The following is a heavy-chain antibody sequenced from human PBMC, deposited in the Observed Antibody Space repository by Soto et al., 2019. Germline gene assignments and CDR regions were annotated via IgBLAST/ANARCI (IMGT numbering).Heavy chain of an antibody. J-gene: IGHJ4*02. CDR1: GGSISSSSYY. CDR2: IYYSGST. CDR3: ARFGLIAAAGN. V-gene: IGHV4-39*01. D-gene: IGHD6-13*01. Sequence: SETLSLTCTVSGGSISSSSYYWGWIRQSPGKGLEWIGSIYYSGSTYYNPSLKSRVTISVDTSKNQFSLKLSSVTAADTAVYYCARFGLIAAAGNWGQGTLVTVSS.